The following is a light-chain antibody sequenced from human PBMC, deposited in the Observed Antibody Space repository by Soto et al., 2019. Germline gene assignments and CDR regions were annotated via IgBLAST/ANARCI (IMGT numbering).Light chain of an antibody. Sequence: QSALTQPASVSGSPGQSITISCTGTSSDVGGYNYVSWYQQHPGKAPKLMIFDVSNRPSGVSNRFSGSKSGNTASLTISGLQAEDEADYYCSSRTSSNTLVFGGGTKVTVL. J-gene: IGLJ3*02. CDR2: DVS. CDR3: SSRTSSNTLV. V-gene: IGLV2-14*01. CDR1: SSDVGGYNY.